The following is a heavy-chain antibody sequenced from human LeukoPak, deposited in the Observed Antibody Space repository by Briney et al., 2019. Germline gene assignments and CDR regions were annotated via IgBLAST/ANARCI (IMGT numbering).Heavy chain of an antibody. V-gene: IGHV3-33*01. J-gene: IGHJ4*02. CDR2: IWYDGSNK. Sequence: QPGGSLRLSCAASGFTFSSYGMHWVRQAPGKGLEWVAVIWYDGSNKYYADSVKGRFTISRDNSKNTLYLQMNSLRAEDTAVYYYARDFHYYYSSGYPPDYRGQGTLVTVSS. CDR3: ARDFHYYYSSGYPPDY. CDR1: GFTFSSYG. D-gene: IGHD3-22*01.